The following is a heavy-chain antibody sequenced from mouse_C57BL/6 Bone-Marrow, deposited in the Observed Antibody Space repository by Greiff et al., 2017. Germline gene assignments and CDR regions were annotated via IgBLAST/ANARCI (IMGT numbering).Heavy chain of an antibody. J-gene: IGHJ1*03. CDR3: TTKGGRYFDV. D-gene: IGHD1-1*02. CDR2: IDPENGDT. Sequence: VQLQQSGAELVRPGASVKLSCTASGFNIKDDYMHWVKQRPEQGLEWIGWIDPENGDTEYASKVQGKATITADTSSNTAYLQRSSLTSEDTAVYYCTTKGGRYFDVWGTGTTVTVSS. CDR1: GFNIKDDY. V-gene: IGHV14-4*01.